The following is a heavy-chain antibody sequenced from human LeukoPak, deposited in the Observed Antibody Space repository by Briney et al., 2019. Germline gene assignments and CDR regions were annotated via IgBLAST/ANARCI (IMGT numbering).Heavy chain of an antibody. D-gene: IGHD3-3*02. CDR2: ISGSGGST. Sequence: GSLILSCAASGFTFDDYAMHWVRQAPGKGREWVSAISGSGGSTYYADSVTGRFTISRDNSKNTLYLQMNSLRAEDTAVYYCAKTSGAFYYYYGMDVWGQGTTVTVSS. CDR3: AKTSGAFYYYYGMDV. CDR1: GFTFDDYA. V-gene: IGHV3-23*01. J-gene: IGHJ6*02.